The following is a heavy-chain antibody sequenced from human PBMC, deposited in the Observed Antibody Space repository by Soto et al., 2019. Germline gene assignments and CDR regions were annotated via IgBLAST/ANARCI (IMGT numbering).Heavy chain of an antibody. CDR2: IYYSGST. CDR1: GGSVSSGSYY. D-gene: IGHD1-26*01. Sequence: PSETLSLTCTVSGGSVSSGSYYWSWIRQPPGKGLEWIGYIYYSGSTNYNPSLKSRVTISVDTSKNQFSLKLSSVTAADTAVYYCARDHSGSYRSVSYYGMGVWGQGTTVTVSS. CDR3: ARDHSGSYRSVSYYGMGV. V-gene: IGHV4-61*01. J-gene: IGHJ6*02.